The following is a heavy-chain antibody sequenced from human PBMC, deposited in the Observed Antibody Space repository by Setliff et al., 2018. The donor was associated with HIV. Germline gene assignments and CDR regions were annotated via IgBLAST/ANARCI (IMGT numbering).Heavy chain of an antibody. CDR1: GDTDFY. V-gene: IGHV4-59*12. CDR3: ARDVGGLQMANNFDY. J-gene: IGHJ4*02. D-gene: IGHD3-16*01. CDR2: IHASGKA. Sequence: SETLSLTCTVSGDTDFYWSWIRQSPGKGLEWIGYIHASGKANYNPSLRSRVTMSVDTSNNQFSLRLTSVTAADTAFYYCARDVGGLQMANNFDYWGQGTLVTVSS.